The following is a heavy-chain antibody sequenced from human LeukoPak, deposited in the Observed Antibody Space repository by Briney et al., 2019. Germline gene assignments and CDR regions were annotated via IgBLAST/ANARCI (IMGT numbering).Heavy chain of an antibody. CDR1: GLTISNSF. Sequence: GGSLRLSCAASGLTISNSFMGWVRQTPGKGLEWVSLIYSGGSTYSADSVKGRFIISRDNSKNTLYLQMDSLRAEDTAVYYCALKGHISIFWGQGTLVTVSS. D-gene: IGHD3-3*01. CDR2: IYSGGST. V-gene: IGHV3-66*01. CDR3: ALKGHISIF. J-gene: IGHJ4*02.